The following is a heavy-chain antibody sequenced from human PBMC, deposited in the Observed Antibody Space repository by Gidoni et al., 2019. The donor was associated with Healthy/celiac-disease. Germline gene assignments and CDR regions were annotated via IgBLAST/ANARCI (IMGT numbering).Heavy chain of an antibody. CDR3: TTQAAAGFY. CDR1: GFTFGDYA. J-gene: IGHJ4*02. V-gene: IGHV3-49*04. D-gene: IGHD6-13*01. CDR2: IRSKAYGGTT. Sequence: EVQLVESGGGLVQPGRSLRLSCTASGFTFGDYAMSWVRQAPGKGLEWVGFIRSKAYGGTTEYAASVKGRFTISRDDSKSIAYLQMNSLKTEDTAVYYCTTQAAAGFYWGQGTLVTVSS.